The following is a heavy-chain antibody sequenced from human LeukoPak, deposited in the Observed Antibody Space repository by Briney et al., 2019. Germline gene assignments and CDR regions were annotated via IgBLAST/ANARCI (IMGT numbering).Heavy chain of an antibody. Sequence: SVKVSCKASGGTFSSYAISWVRQAPGQGLEWMGGIIPIFGTANYAQKFQDRVTITTDESTSTAYMELSSLRSEDTAVYYCARTLSGQWLTKSADNWFDPWGQGTLVTVSS. V-gene: IGHV1-69*05. D-gene: IGHD6-19*01. CDR3: ARTLSGQWLTKSADNWFDP. CDR1: GGTFSSYA. CDR2: IIPIFGTA. J-gene: IGHJ5*02.